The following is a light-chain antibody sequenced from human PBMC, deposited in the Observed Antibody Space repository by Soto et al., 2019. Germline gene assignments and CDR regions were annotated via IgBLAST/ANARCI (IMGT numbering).Light chain of an antibody. V-gene: IGKV3-20*01. CDR3: QQYGSSLLT. CDR1: QSVSSSY. Sequence: IVLTQSPGTLSLSPGERPTLSCRPSQSVSSSYLAWYQQKPGQAPRLLIYGASSRATGIPDRFSGSGSGTDFTLTISRLEPEDFAVYYCQQYGSSLLTFGGGSKVDIK. CDR2: GAS. J-gene: IGKJ4*01.